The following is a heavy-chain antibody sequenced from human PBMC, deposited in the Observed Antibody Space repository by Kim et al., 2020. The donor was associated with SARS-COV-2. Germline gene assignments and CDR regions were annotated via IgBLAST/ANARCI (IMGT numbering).Heavy chain of an antibody. CDR3: ARYTNGSFDY. D-gene: IGHD1-1*01. Sequence: GGSLRLSCVASGFTFSSYGMHWVRQAPGKGLMWVSRIRNDGTITNYADSVKGRFTISRDNAKKTLYLQIDSPKVEDTAVYYCARYTNGSFDYWGQGILVTVTS. CDR2: IRNDGTIT. V-gene: IGHV3-74*01. J-gene: IGHJ4*02. CDR1: GFTFSSYG.